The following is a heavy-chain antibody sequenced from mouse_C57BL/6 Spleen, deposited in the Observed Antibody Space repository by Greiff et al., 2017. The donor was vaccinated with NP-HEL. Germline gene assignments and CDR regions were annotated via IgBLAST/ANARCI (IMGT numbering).Heavy chain of an antibody. CDR3: ARVYGSSFYWYFDV. Sequence: QVQLKESGPGILQPSQTLSLTCSFSGFSLSTFGMGVGWIRQPSGKGLEWLAHIWWDDDTYYNPALKGRLTITKDTSKNQVVLKIANVATADTATYYCARVYGSSFYWYFDVWGTGTTVTVSS. J-gene: IGHJ1*03. CDR2: IWWDDDT. V-gene: IGHV8-8*01. D-gene: IGHD1-1*01. CDR1: GFSLSTFGMG.